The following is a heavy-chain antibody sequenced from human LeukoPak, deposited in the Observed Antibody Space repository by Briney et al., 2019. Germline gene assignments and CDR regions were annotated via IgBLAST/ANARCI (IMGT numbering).Heavy chain of an antibody. CDR1: GGSISSYY. D-gene: IGHD1-26*01. V-gene: IGHV4-59*01. CDR3: ARDLGGIYFDY. CDR2: IYYSGST. J-gene: IGHJ4*02. Sequence: SETLSLTCTVSGGSISSYYWSWIRQPPGKGLEWIGYIYYSGSTNYNPSLRSRVTISVDTSKNQLSLKLSSVTAADTAVYYCARDLGGIYFDYWGQGTLVTVSS.